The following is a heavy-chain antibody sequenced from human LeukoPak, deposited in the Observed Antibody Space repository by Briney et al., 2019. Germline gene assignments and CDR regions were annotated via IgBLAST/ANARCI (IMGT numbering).Heavy chain of an antibody. J-gene: IGHJ5*02. CDR1: GGSIRSGDYF. V-gene: IGHV4-30-4*01. CDR3: GRGGYDYRWFDP. D-gene: IGHD4-11*01. Sequence: SETLSLTCTVFGGSIRSGDYFWSWIRQPPGKGLEWIGYMYYSGSTHYSPSLRSRVTISLDTSKNQFSLKLSYVTAADTAVYYCGRGGYDYRWFDPWGQGTLVTVSS. CDR2: MYYSGST.